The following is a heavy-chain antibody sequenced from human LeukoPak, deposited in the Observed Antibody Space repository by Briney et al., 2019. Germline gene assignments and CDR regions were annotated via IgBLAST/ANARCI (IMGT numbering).Heavy chain of an antibody. CDR2: IYTSGTT. D-gene: IGHD5-18*01. CDR1: GGSITSYY. J-gene: IGHJ4*02. CDR3: ARGRDTVNFDY. Sequence: SETLSLTCTVSGGSITSYYWSWIRQPAGKGLEWIGRIYTSGTTNSNPSLKSRVTMSVNTSKNQFSLKLTSVTAADTAVYYCARGRDTVNFDYWGQGTLVTVS. V-gene: IGHV4-4*07.